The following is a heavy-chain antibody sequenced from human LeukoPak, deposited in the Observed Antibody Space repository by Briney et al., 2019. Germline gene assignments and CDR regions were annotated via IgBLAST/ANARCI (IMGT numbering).Heavy chain of an antibody. CDR2: IHTSGIT. V-gene: IGHV4-4*07. CDR3: ARDLGSNYVYFDY. CDR1: GGSISSHY. J-gene: IGHJ4*02. Sequence: PSETLSLTCTVSGGSISSHYWSWIRQPAGKGLEYIGRIHTSGITNYNPSLKSRVTMSGDTFKNQFSLKLSSVTAADTAVYYCARDLGSNYVYFDYWGQGSLVTVSS. D-gene: IGHD1-26*01.